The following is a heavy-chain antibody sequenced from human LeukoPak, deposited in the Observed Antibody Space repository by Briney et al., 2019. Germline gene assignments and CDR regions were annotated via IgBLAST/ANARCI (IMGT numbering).Heavy chain of an antibody. V-gene: IGHV5-51*01. J-gene: IGHJ4*02. CDR2: IYPGDSDT. CDR3: ARQGHYYDSSGYYYPYTDY. D-gene: IGHD3-22*01. CDR1: GYSFTSYW. Sequence: KDGESLKISRKGSGYSFTSYWIGWVRQMPGESLEWMGIIYPGDSDTRYSPSFQGQVTISADKSISTAYLQWSSLKASDTAMYYCARQGHYYDSSGYYYPYTDYWGQGTLVTVSS.